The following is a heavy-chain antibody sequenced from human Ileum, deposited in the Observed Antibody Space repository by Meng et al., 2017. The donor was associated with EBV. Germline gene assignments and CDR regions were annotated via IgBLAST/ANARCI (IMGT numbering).Heavy chain of an antibody. J-gene: IGHJ4*02. CDR1: GGSISSSSYY. Sequence: QLQLQESGPGLVKPSETLSFTCTVSGGSISSSSYYWAWIRQPPGEGLEWIGSVVYSGTTYYTSSLKSRVSISVDTSKNQFSLKLSSVTAADTAVYYCARHHHSPTFDYWGQGTLVTVSS. CDR3: ARHHHSPTFDY. D-gene: IGHD1-14*01. V-gene: IGHV4-39*01. CDR2: VVYSGTT.